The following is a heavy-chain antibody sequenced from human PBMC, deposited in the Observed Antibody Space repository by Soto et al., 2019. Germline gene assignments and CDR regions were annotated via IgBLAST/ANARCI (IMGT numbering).Heavy chain of an antibody. D-gene: IGHD5-18*01. CDR3: AGSNLRGYSYAYT. Sequence: PSDTLSLTCTDSGASISPYYWKWIRQTPGGGLEWLGYIHYSGTTKYTPSLETPVTMSLDTSKNQFSLNLSSVTAADTAIYYCAGSNLRGYSYAYTWAQGTLVTVSS. J-gene: IGHJ5*02. CDR1: GASISPYY. V-gene: IGHV4-59*07. CDR2: IHYSGTT.